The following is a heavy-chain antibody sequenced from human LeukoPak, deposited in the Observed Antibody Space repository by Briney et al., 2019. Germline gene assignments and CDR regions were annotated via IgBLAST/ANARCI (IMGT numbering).Heavy chain of an antibody. CDR3: ARGRLSYDILTGYYSPYYYYGMDV. V-gene: IGHV4-34*01. D-gene: IGHD3-9*01. J-gene: IGHJ6*02. CDR2: INHSGST. CDR1: GGSFSGYY. Sequence: PSETLSLTCAVYGGSFSGYYWSWIRQPPGKGLEWIGEINHSGSTNYNPSLKSRVTISVDTSKNQFSLKPSSVTAADTAVYYCARGRLSYDILTGYYSPYYYYGMDVWGQGTTVTVSS.